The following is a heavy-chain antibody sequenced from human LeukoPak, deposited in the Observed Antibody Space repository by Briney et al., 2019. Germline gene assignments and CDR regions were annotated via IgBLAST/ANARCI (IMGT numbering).Heavy chain of an antibody. J-gene: IGHJ4*02. CDR2: MYYSGST. CDR3: ARFDATDY. V-gene: IGHV4-39*01. D-gene: IGHD3-9*01. CDR1: GGSISSRNYH. Sequence: KTSETLSLTCTVSGGSISSRNYHWGWIRQPPGKGLECIGTMYYSGSTYYNPSLKSRVTISVDTSKNQFSLKLSSVTAADTAVYYCARFDATDYWGQGTLVTVSS.